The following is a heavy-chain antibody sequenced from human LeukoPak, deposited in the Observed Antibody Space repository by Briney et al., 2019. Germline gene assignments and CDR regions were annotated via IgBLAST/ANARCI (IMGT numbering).Heavy chain of an antibody. CDR1: GITFTNYA. CDR3: AKAGTDYYDSSHYIDY. V-gene: IGHV3-23*01. D-gene: IGHD3-22*01. CDR2: ISGSGGST. J-gene: IGHJ4*02. Sequence: GGSLRLSCAASGITFTNYAISWVRQAPGKGLEWVSSISGSGGSTYYADSVKGRFTISRDNSKNTLYLQMNSLRAEDTAVYYCAKAGTDYYDSSHYIDYWGQGTLVSVSS.